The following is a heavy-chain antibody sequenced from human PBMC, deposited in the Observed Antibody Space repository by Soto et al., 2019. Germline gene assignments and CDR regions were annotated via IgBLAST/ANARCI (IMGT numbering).Heavy chain of an antibody. CDR3: ARPPHLGDSSHFDY. D-gene: IGHD2-21*01. CDR1: GFTFSSYS. CDR2: ISSSSTYI. V-gene: IGHV3-21*01. J-gene: IGHJ4*02. Sequence: GGSLRLSCAASGFTFSSYSMHWVRQAPGKGLEWVSSISSSSTYIYYANSVKGRFTISRDNAKNSLYLQMTSLRDEDTAVYYFARPPHLGDSSHFDYWGQGTLVTVSS.